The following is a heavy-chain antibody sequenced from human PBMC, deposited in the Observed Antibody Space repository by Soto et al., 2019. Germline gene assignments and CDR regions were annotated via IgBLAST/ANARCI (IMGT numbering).Heavy chain of an antibody. V-gene: IGHV1-46*01. J-gene: IGHJ4*02. CDR3: ARQYCSGGSCYTLDY. CDR1: GYTFTSYY. Sequence: QVQLVQSGAEVKKPGASVKVSCKASGYTFTSYYMHWVRQAPGQGLEWMGIINPSGGSTSYAQKFQCRVTMTRDTSTSTVYMELSSLRSEDTAVYYCARQYCSGGSCYTLDYWGQGTLVTVSS. CDR2: INPSGGST. D-gene: IGHD2-15*01.